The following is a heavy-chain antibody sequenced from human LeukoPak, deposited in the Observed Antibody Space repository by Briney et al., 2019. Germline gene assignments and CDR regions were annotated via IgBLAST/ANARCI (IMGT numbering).Heavy chain of an antibody. Sequence: SETLSLTCTVSGGSISSNTYYWGWIRQPPGKGLEWIGSFFYSGGTYYNPSLKSRVTISVDTSKNQFSLKLSSVTAADTAVYYCASILRQQLVLGGLFQHWGQGTLVTVSS. CDR2: FFYSGGT. V-gene: IGHV4-39*07. CDR1: GGSISSNTYY. D-gene: IGHD6-13*01. CDR3: ASILRQQLVLGGLFQH. J-gene: IGHJ1*01.